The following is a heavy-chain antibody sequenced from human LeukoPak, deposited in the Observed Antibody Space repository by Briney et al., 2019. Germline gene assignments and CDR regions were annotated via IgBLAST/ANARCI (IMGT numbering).Heavy chain of an antibody. CDR1: GYTFTSYD. Sequence: GASVKVSCKASGYTFTSYDINWVRQAPGQGLEWMGGIIPIFGTANYAQKFQGRVTITADESTSTAYMELSSLRSEDTAVYYYASPPAYSYGYRFDYYYGMDVWGQGTTVTVSS. J-gene: IGHJ6*02. CDR3: ASPPAYSYGYRFDYYYGMDV. V-gene: IGHV1-69*13. D-gene: IGHD5-18*01. CDR2: IIPIFGTA.